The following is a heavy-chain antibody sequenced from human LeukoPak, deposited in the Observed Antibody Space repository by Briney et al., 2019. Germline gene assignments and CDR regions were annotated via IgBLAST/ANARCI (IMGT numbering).Heavy chain of an antibody. V-gene: IGHV4-59*01. J-gene: IGHJ5*02. D-gene: IGHD2-15*01. CDR2: IYYSGST. CDR3: ARDRRECSGGSCYNLFDP. CDR1: GGSISSYY. Sequence: SETLSLTCTVSGGSISSYYWSWIRQPPGKGLEWIGYIYYSGSTNYNPSLKSRVTISVDTSKNQFSLKLSSVTAADTAVYYCARDRRECSGGSCYNLFDPWGQGTLVTVSS.